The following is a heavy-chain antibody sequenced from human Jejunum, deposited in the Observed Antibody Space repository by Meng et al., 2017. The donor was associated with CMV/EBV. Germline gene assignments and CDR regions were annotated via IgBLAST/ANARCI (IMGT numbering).Heavy chain of an antibody. CDR2: ISGSGSST. V-gene: IGHV3-23*01. J-gene: IGHJ5*01. Sequence: EVQLLESGGDLVQPGGSLRLSCAASGFTFCSYAMSWVRQAPGKGLEWVSPISGSGSSTYYADSVKGRFTISRDNSENTLYLQMNSLRAEDTAVYYCAKGGLGSPGLDSWGQGTLVTVSS. CDR1: GFTFCSYA. CDR3: AKGGLGSPGLDS. D-gene: IGHD3-10*01.